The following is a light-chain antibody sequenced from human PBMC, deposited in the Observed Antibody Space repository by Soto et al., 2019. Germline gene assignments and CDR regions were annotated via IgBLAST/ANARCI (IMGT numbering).Light chain of an antibody. CDR3: QQYNNWPPIT. Sequence: EFVLTQSPATLSLSPGERATLSCRASQSVSGDLAWYQQKPGQAPRLLIYGASTRATGIPARFSGSGSGTDFTLSISSLQSEDFAVYYCQQYNNWPPITFGQGTRLEIK. J-gene: IGKJ5*01. CDR2: GAS. CDR1: QSVSGD. V-gene: IGKV3-15*01.